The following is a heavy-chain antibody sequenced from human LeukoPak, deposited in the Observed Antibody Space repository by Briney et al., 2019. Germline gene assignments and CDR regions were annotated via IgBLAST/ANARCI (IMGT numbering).Heavy chain of an antibody. CDR1: GFTFSSYS. V-gene: IGHV3-21*01. Sequence: GGSLRLSCAASGFTFSSYSMNWVRQAPGKGLEWVSSISSSSSYIYYAASVKGRFTISRDNAKNSLYLQMNSLRAEDTAVYYCAREASGSRSYFDYWGQGTLVTVSS. J-gene: IGHJ4*02. D-gene: IGHD6-19*01. CDR2: ISSSSSYI. CDR3: AREASGSRSYFDY.